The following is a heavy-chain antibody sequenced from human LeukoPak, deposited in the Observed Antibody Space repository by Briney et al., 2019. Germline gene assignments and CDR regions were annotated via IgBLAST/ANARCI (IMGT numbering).Heavy chain of an antibody. J-gene: IGHJ4*02. D-gene: IGHD3-3*01. CDR2: IYHSGST. CDR1: GGSISSSNW. CDR3: ARDSHYDFWSGPTSS. Sequence: KPSETLSLTCAVSGGSISSSNWWSWVRQPPGKGLEWIGEIYHSGSTNYNPSLKSRVTISVDTSKNQFSLKLSSVTAADTAVYYCARDSHYDFWSGPTSSWGQGTLVTVSS. V-gene: IGHV4-4*02.